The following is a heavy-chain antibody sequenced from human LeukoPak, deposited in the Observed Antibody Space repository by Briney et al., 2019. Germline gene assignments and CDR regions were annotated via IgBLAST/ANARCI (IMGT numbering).Heavy chain of an antibody. CDR3: LLLCGGDCYVDY. CDR2: INHSGST. D-gene: IGHD2-21*02. Sequence: PSQTLSLTCTVSGDSISSGSHYWSWIRQPPGKGLEWIGEINHSGSTNYNPSLKSRVTISVDTSKNQFSLKLSSVTAADTAVYYCLLLCGGDCYVDYWGQGTLVTVSS. CDR1: GDSISSGSHY. V-gene: IGHV4-39*07. J-gene: IGHJ4*02.